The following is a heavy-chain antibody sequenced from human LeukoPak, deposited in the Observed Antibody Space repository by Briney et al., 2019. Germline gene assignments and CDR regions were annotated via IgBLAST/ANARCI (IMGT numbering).Heavy chain of an antibody. D-gene: IGHD1-26*01. CDR2: INPNSGGT. Sequence: GASVNVSFKASGSSFTCYYMHWVRQAPGPGHEWMGWINPNSGGTNYAQKFQGRVTMTSDTSISTAYMELSRLRSDDTAVYYCARRSPELLRDWGQGTLVTVSS. CDR3: ARRSPELLRD. J-gene: IGHJ4*02. CDR1: GSSFTCYY. V-gene: IGHV1-2*02.